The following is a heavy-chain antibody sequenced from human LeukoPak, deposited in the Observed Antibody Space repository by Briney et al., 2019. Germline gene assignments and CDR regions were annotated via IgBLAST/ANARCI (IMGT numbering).Heavy chain of an antibody. CDR1: GYTFTSYD. Sequence: GASVKVSCKASGYTFTSYDIYWVRQATGQGLEWMGWMNPNSGNTGYAQKFQGRVTITRNTSISTAYMELSSLRSEDTAVYYCARVRLRRYYFDYWGQGTLVTVSS. D-gene: IGHD5-12*01. V-gene: IGHV1-8*03. CDR3: ARVRLRRYYFDY. CDR2: MNPNSGNT. J-gene: IGHJ4*02.